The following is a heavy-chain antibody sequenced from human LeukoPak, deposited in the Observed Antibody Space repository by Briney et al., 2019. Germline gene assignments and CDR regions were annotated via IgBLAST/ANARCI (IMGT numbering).Heavy chain of an antibody. CDR3: AGIMGYDILTGWAMDV. CDR2: MNPNSGNT. D-gene: IGHD3-9*01. V-gene: IGHV1-8*01. CDR1: GYTFTSYD. J-gene: IGHJ6*03. Sequence: GASVKVSCKASGYTFTSYDINWVRQATGQGLEWMGWMNPNSGNTGYAQKFQGRVTMTRNTSISTAYMELSSLRSEDTAVYYCAGIMGYDILTGWAMDVWGKGTTVTVSS.